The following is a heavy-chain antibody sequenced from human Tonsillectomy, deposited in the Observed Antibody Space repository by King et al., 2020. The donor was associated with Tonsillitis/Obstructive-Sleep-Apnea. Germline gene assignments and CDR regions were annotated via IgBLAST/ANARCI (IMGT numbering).Heavy chain of an antibody. CDR2: ISGSGGTT. CDR3: AGIRNVDTVMVRGWFDP. J-gene: IGHJ5*02. CDR1: GFTFSSYA. V-gene: IGHV3-23*04. D-gene: IGHD5-18*01. Sequence: VQLVESGGGLVQPGGSLRLSCAASGFTFSSYAMTWVRQAPGKGLDWVSAISGSGGTTYYADSVKGRFTISRDNSKNTLYLQMNSLRAEDTAVYYCAGIRNVDTVMVRGWFDPWGQGTLVTVSS.